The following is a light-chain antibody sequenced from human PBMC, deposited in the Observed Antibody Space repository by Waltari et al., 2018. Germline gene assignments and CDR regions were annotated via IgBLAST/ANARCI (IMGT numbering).Light chain of an antibody. CDR2: DAS. J-gene: IGKJ5*01. V-gene: IGKV3-11*01. CDR3: QQRSNWPIT. Sequence: EIVLTQSPATLSLSPGERATLPCRASQTVSSYLAWYQQKPGQAPRLLIYDASNRATGISARFSGSGSGTAFTLTISSLEPEDFAVYYCQQRSNWPITFGQGTRLEIK. CDR1: QTVSSY.